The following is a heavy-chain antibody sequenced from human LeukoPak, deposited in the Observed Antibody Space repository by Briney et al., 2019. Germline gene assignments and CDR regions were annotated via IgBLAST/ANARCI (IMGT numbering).Heavy chain of an antibody. V-gene: IGHV3-21*01. J-gene: IGHJ4*02. Sequence: GGSLRLSCAASGFSFSDYSMNWVRQAPGKGLEWVSFISSYSTYIYYADSLKGRFTIARDNAKNSLYLQMNSLRAEDTAVYYCARDSFAGYDSSGYSSYDYWGQGTLVTVSS. CDR1: GFSFSDYS. CDR2: ISSYSTYI. CDR3: ARDSFAGYDSSGYSSYDY. D-gene: IGHD3-22*01.